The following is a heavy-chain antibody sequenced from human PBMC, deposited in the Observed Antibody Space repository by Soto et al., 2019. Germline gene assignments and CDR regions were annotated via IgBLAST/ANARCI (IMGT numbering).Heavy chain of an antibody. V-gene: IGHV1-8*01. J-gene: IGHJ6*03. CDR1: GYTFTSYD. Sequence: QVQLVQSGAEVKKPGASVKVSCKASGYTFTSYDINWVRQATGQGLEWMGWMNPNSGNTGYAQKFQGRVTMTRNTSISTAYMELSSLRSEDTAVYYCASYGAVTRITGYYYYYMDVWGKGTTVTVSS. D-gene: IGHD4-17*01. CDR2: MNPNSGNT. CDR3: ASYGAVTRITGYYYYYMDV.